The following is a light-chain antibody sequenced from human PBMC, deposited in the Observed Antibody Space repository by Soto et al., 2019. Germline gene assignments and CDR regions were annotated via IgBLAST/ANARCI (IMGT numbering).Light chain of an antibody. CDR1: SSDVGGYNY. V-gene: IGLV2-14*03. Sequence: QSGKTEPASVSGTPKKTITISCTGTSSDVGGYNYVSWYQHHPGKAPKLIIYDVSNRPSGVSIRFSGSKSDNTASLTISGLQPEDEADYHCRWYPTRNSRRIGFGTG. CDR2: DVS. CDR3: RWYPTRNSRRIG. J-gene: IGLJ1*01.